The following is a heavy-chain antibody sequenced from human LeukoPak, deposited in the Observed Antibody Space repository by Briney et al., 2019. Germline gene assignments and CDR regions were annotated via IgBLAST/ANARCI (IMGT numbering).Heavy chain of an antibody. CDR1: GFTFSSYA. Sequence: GGSLRLSCAASGFTFSSYAMSWVHQAPGKGLEWVSAISGSGGSTYYADSVKGRFTISRDNSKNTLYLQMNSLRAEDTAVYYCARIMVYAIQNWFDPWGQGTLVTVSS. V-gene: IGHV3-23*01. CDR3: ARIMVYAIQNWFDP. CDR2: ISGSGGST. D-gene: IGHD2-8*01. J-gene: IGHJ5*02.